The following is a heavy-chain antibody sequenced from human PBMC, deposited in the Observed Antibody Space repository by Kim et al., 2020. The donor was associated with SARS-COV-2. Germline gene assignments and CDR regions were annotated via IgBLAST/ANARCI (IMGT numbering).Heavy chain of an antibody. CDR3: ARRAYLDYDILTGYSPGAFDI. CDR1: GGSISSSSYY. Sequence: SETLSLTYTVSGGSISSSSYYWGWIRQPPGKGLEWIGSIYYSGSTYYNPSLKSRVTISVDTSKNQFSLKLSSVTAADTAVYYCARRAYLDYDILTGYSPGAFDIWGQGTMVTVSS. D-gene: IGHD3-9*01. J-gene: IGHJ3*02. V-gene: IGHV4-39*01. CDR2: IYYSGST.